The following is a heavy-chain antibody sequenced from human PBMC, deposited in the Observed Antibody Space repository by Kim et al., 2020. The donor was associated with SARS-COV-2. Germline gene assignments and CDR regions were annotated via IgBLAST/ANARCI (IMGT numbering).Heavy chain of an antibody. J-gene: IGHJ5*02. CDR2: INPSGGST. D-gene: IGHD1-26*01. CDR1: GYTFTSYY. CDR3: ARNQDIVGATIVGFDP. V-gene: IGHV1-46*01. Sequence: ASVKVSCKASGYTFTSYYMHWVRQAPGQGLEWMGIINPSGGSTSYAQKFQGRVTMTRDTSTSTVYMELSSLRSEDTAVYYCARNQDIVGATIVGFDPWGQGTLVTVSS.